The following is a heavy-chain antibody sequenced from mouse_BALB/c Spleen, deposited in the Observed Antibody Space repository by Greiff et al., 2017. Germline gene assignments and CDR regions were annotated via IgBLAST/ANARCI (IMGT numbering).Heavy chain of an antibody. J-gene: IGHJ4*01. D-gene: IGHD2-14*01. Sequence: EVKLVESGAELVRPGALVKLSCKASGFNIKDYYMHWVQQRPEQGLEWIGWIDPENGNTIYDPKFQGKASITADTSSNTAYLQLSSLTSEDTAVYYCARVYRYERGDYYAMDYWGQGTSVTVSS. CDR1: GFNIKDYY. CDR3: ARVYRYERGDYYAMDY. CDR2: IDPENGNT. V-gene: IGHV14-1*02.